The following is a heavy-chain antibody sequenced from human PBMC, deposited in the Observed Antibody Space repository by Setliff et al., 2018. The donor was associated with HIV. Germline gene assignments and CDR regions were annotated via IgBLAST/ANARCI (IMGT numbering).Heavy chain of an antibody. V-gene: IGHV4-59*11. D-gene: IGHD2-15*01. CDR2: VSYSGST. CDR1: GGSISSHF. Sequence: LSLTCTVSGGSISSHFWSWIRQPPGKGLEWIGTVSYSGSTNYNPSLKSRVTISVDTSENQFSPKLSSVTAADTAVYYCARGLCSGGNCYFVNWGQGTLVTVSS. J-gene: IGHJ4*02. CDR3: ARGLCSGGNCYFVN.